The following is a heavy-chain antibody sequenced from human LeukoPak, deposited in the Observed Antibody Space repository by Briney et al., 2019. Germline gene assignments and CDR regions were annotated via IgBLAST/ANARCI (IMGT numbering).Heavy chain of an antibody. CDR1: GGSFSGYY. D-gene: IGHD3-22*01. J-gene: IGHJ5*02. V-gene: IGHV4-34*01. CDR3: ARGNYYDSSGYSP. Sequence: SETLSLTCAVYGGSFSGYYWSWIRQPPGKGLEWIGEINHSGSTNYNPSLKSRVTISVDTSKNQFSLKLSSVTAADTAVYYRARGNYYDSSGYSPWGQGTLVTVSS. CDR2: INHSGST.